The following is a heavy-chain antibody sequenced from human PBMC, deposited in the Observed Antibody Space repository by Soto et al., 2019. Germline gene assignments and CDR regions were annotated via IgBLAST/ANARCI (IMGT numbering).Heavy chain of an antibody. CDR3: ARDRYSSGWYDLDY. V-gene: IGHV3-33*01. Sequence: QVQLVESGGGVVQPGRSLRLSCAASGFTFSSYGMHWVRQAPGKGQEWVSVIWYDGSDKYYADSVKGRFTISRDNSKNTLYLQMNSLRAEDTAVYYCARDRYSSGWYDLDYWGQGTLVTVSS. CDR2: IWYDGSDK. CDR1: GFTFSSYG. D-gene: IGHD6-19*01. J-gene: IGHJ4*02.